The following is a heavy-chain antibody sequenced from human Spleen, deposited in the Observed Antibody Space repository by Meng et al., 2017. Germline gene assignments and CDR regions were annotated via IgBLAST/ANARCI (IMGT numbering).Heavy chain of an antibody. V-gene: IGHV3-33*01. J-gene: IGHJ6*02. D-gene: IGHD3-10*01. CDR1: SFPFITYA. CDR3: ARDKALWFGELSKFYYYFGMDV. CDR2: IWFDGCNR. Sequence: GESLKISCGPPSFPFITYAMHWVRQAPGKGLEWVALIWFDGCNRKYPESVKGRFTISRDKSKSTMFLRMTSLRAEDTAVDYCARDKALWFGELSKFYYYFGMDVWGQGTTVTVSS.